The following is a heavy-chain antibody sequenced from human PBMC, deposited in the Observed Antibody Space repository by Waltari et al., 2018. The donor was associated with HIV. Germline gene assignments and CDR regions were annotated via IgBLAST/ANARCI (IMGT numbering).Heavy chain of an antibody. Sequence: QVQLVESGGGVVQPGGSLRLSCVASGFTFSPFAFHWVRQAPGKGVEWGALISNGRRNKVYAESVKGRFTISRDNSKNTRYLQMNSLRAEDTAVYYCARDGHFYDSRPLDHWGQGTLVTVSS. CDR2: ISNGRRNK. V-gene: IGHV3-30*04. J-gene: IGHJ4*02. D-gene: IGHD3-22*01. CDR1: GFTFSPFA. CDR3: ARDGHFYDSRPLDH.